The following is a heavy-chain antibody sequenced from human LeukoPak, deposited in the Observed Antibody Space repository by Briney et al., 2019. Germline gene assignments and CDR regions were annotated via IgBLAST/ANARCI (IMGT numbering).Heavy chain of an antibody. D-gene: IGHD3-9*01. CDR3: ARGGARYYDILTGYYTEPFDY. V-gene: IGHV4-59*01. J-gene: IGHJ4*02. CDR1: GGSISSYY. CDR2: IYYSGST. Sequence: SETLSLTCTVSGGSISSYYWSWIRQPPGKGLEWIGYIYYSGSTNYNPSLKSRVTISVDTPKNQFSLKLSSVTAADTAVYYCARGGARYYDILTGYYTEPFDYWGQGTLVTVSS.